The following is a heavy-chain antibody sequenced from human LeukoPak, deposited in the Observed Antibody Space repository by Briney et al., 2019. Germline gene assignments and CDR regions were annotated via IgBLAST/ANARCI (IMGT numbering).Heavy chain of an antibody. D-gene: IGHD3-10*01. CDR1: GFTFSSYS. J-gene: IGHJ2*01. V-gene: IGHV3-21*01. CDR3: AKDRPRETDYYGSERGGFFDL. CDR2: ISSSSSYI. Sequence: PGGSLRLSCAASGFTFSSYSMNWVRQAPGKGLEWVSSISSSSSYIYYADSVKGRFTISRDNAKNSLYLQMNSLRAEDTAVYYCAKDRPRETDYYGSERGGFFDLWGRGTLVTVSS.